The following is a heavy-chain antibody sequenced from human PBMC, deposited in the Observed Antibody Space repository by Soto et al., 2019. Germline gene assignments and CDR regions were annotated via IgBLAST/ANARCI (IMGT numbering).Heavy chain of an antibody. D-gene: IGHD6-19*01. CDR2: ISSSSSTI. CDR3: AREAYSSGLNWFDP. CDR1: GFTFSSYS. Sequence: EVQLVESGGGLVQPGGSLRLSCAASGFTFSSYSVNWVRQAPGKGLESVSYISSSSSTIYYADSVKGRFTISRDNAKNSLYLQMNSLRDEDTAVYYCAREAYSSGLNWFDPWGQGTLVTVSS. V-gene: IGHV3-48*02. J-gene: IGHJ5*02.